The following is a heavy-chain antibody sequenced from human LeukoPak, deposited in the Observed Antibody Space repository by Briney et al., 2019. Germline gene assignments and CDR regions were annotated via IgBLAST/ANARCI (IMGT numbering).Heavy chain of an antibody. CDR3: AKAQGYCGGVTCQYGLDV. V-gene: IGHV3-23*01. CDR1: GFTFNSYA. J-gene: IGHJ6*02. Sequence: GSLRLSCAASGFTFNSYAMSWVRQAPGKGLEWVSSISASGVATYYADSVKGRFTISRDNSKNTLYLQMHSLRAEDTAVYYCAKAQGYCGGVTCQYGLDVWGQGTTVTVSS. D-gene: IGHD2-15*01. CDR2: ISASGVAT.